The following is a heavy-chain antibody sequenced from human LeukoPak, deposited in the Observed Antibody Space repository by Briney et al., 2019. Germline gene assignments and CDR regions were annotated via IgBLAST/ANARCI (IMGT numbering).Heavy chain of an antibody. Sequence: AGGSLRLSCAASGFTFSSYGMSWVRQAPGKGLEWIGYIHYSGSTNYNPSLKSRVTMSLDTSKNQFSLKLSSVTAADTAVYYCAACLSATWAIDYWGQGTLVTVSS. D-gene: IGHD1-1*01. CDR3: AACLSATWAIDY. V-gene: IGHV4-59*04. CDR1: GFTFSSYG. CDR2: IHYSGST. J-gene: IGHJ4*02.